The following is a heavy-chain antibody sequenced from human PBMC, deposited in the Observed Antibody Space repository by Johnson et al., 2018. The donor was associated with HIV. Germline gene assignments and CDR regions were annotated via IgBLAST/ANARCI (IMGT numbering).Heavy chain of an antibody. CDR3: TRGSFTDDAFDV. J-gene: IGHJ3*01. CDR1: GFTFSSYA. Sequence: VQLVESGGGLVQPGGSLRLSCAASGFTFSSYAMSWVRQAPGKGLEWVSAISVSGGSTYYADSVKGRFTISRDNSKNSLYVQMNGLRAEDTALYYCTRGSFTDDAFDVWGLGTMVTVSS. D-gene: IGHD1-26*01. CDR2: ISVSGGST. V-gene: IGHV3-23*04.